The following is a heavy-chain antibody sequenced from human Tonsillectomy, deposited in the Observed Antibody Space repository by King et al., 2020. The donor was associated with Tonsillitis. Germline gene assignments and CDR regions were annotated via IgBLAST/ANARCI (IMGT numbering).Heavy chain of an antibody. CDR1: GYSFTSYW. CDR2: IYPGDSDT. CDR3: ARLEDYGEQTSHFDY. Sequence: QLVQSGAEVKKTGESLKISCKDSGYSFTSYWIGWVRQMPGKGLEWRGIIYPGDSDTRYSPSFQGQVTISADKSISTADLQWSSLKASDTAMYYCARLEDYGEQTSHFDYWGQGTLVTVSS. D-gene: IGHD4-17*01. V-gene: IGHV5-51*01. J-gene: IGHJ4*02.